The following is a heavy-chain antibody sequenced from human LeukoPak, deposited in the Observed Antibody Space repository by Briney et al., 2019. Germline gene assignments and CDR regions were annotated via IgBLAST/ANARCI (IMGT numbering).Heavy chain of an antibody. CDR3: ARVKELLGSDYMDV. Sequence: ASVKVSCKASGYTFTGYYMHWVRQAPGQGLEWMGWINPNSGGTNYAQKFQGGVTMTRDTSISTAYMELSRLRSDDTAVYYCARVKELLGSDYMDVWGKGTTVTISS. J-gene: IGHJ6*03. V-gene: IGHV1-2*02. CDR1: GYTFTGYY. CDR2: INPNSGGT. D-gene: IGHD1-26*01.